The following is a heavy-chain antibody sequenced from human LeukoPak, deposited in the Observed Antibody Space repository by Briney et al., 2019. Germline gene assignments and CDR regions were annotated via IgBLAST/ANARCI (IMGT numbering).Heavy chain of an antibody. CDR1: GFTFSDYW. V-gene: IGHV3-74*01. D-gene: IGHD6-13*01. J-gene: IGHJ4*02. Sequence: GGSLRLSCAASGFTFSDYWIHWVRQAPGKGLVWVSRINTDGSITNYADSVKGRFSISRDNAKNTLYLQMSSLRAEDTAVYYCARDLSRYSSSWYLDYWGQGTLVTVSS. CDR3: ARDLSRYSSSWYLDY. CDR2: INTDGSIT.